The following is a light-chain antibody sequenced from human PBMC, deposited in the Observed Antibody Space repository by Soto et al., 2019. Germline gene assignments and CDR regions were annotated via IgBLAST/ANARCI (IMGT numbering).Light chain of an antibody. Sequence: DIQMTQSPSTLSASVGDRDTITCRASESISSWLAWYQHKPGKAPKLLIYKASSLESGVPSRFSGSGSGTESTLTISSLQPDDFATYYCQQYNSYSLTFGGGTKVEIK. CDR3: QQYNSYSLT. CDR2: KAS. J-gene: IGKJ4*01. CDR1: ESISSW. V-gene: IGKV1-5*03.